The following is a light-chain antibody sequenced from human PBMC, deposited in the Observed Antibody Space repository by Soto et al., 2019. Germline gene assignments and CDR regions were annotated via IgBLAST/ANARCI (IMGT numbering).Light chain of an antibody. CDR3: QTWGTAYVL. J-gene: IGLJ2*01. CDR2: VNSDGSH. CDR1: AGHSSYA. V-gene: IGLV4-69*01. Sequence: QLVLTQSPSASASLGASVKLTCSLTAGHSSYAIAWHQQQPEKGPRYLMKVNSDGSHSKGDGIPDRFSGSSSGAERYFTISGLQSEDEADYYCQTWGTAYVLFGGGTKLTVL.